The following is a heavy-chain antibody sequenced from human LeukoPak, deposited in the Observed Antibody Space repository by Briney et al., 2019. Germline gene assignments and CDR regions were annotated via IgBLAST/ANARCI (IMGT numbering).Heavy chain of an antibody. Sequence: ASVKVSCKASRYTFTGYYMHWVRQAPGQGLEWMGWINPNRGVTDYAQNFQGRVTMTRDTSISTAYVELSRLRSDDTAVYYCARGTGEGYTYGRYYFDYWGQGTLVTVSS. CDR3: ARGTGEGYTYGRYYFDY. CDR1: RYTFTGYY. CDR2: INPNRGVT. D-gene: IGHD5-18*01. V-gene: IGHV1-2*02. J-gene: IGHJ4*02.